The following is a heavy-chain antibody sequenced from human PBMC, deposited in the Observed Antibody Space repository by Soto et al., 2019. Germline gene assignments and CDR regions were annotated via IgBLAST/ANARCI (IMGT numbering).Heavy chain of an antibody. CDR2: INAGNGNT. Sequence: ASVKVSCKASGYTFTSYAMHWVRQAPGQRLEWMGWINAGNGNTKYSQKFQGRVTITRDTSASTAYMELSSLGSEDTAVYYCARDPSYYGMDVWGQGTTVTVSS. CDR3: ARDPSYYGMDV. J-gene: IGHJ6*02. CDR1: GYTFTSYA. V-gene: IGHV1-3*01.